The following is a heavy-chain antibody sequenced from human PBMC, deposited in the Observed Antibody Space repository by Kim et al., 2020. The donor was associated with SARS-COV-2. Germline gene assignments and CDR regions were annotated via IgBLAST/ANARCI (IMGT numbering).Heavy chain of an antibody. CDR2: ISWNGGSI. CDR3: AKAWGVTNYYYYYGMDV. D-gene: IGHD4-17*01. Sequence: GGSLRLSCAASGFTFDDYAMHWVRQAPGKGLVWVSGISWNGGSIGYADSVKGRFTISRDNAKNSLYLQMNSLRAEDTALYYCAKAWGVTNYYYYYGMDVWGQGTTVTVSS. V-gene: IGHV3-9*01. J-gene: IGHJ6*02. CDR1: GFTFDDYA.